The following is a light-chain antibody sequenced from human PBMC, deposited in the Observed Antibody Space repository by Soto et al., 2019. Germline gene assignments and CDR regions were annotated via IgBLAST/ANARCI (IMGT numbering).Light chain of an antibody. CDR2: EVS. J-gene: IGLJ2*01. V-gene: IGLV2-14*01. Sequence: ALTQPASVSGSPGQSITISCTGTSSDVGGYQYVSWYQQYPGKAPKLVIYEVSNRPSGVSIRFSGSKSGDTASLTISGLQAEDEADYYCCSYTLRSTLVFGGGTKLTVL. CDR1: SSDVGGYQY. CDR3: CSYTLRSTLV.